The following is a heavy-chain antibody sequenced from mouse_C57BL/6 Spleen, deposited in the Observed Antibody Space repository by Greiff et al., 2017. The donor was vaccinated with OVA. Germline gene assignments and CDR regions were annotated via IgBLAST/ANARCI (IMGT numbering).Heavy chain of an antibody. D-gene: IGHD2-2*01. Sequence: QVQLQQPGAELVKPGASVKLSCKASGYTFTSYWMHWVKQRPGQGLEWIGMIHPTSGSTNYNEKFKSKATLTVDKSSSTAYMQLSSLTSEDSAVYYCARREIGYDLYYFDYWGQGTTLTVSS. CDR3: ARREIGYDLYYFDY. J-gene: IGHJ2*01. CDR2: IHPTSGST. V-gene: IGHV1-64*01. CDR1: GYTFTSYW.